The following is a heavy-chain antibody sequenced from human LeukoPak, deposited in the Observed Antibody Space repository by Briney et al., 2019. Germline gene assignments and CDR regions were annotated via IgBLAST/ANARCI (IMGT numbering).Heavy chain of an antibody. CDR3: ARVGRRDGYSLALYYFDY. Sequence: PSETLSLTCTVSGGSISSCYWSWIRQPPGKGLEWIGYIYYSGSTNYNPSLKSRVTISVDTSKNQFSLKLSSVTAADTAVYYCARVGRRDGYSLALYYFDYWGQGTLVTVSS. CDR1: GGSISSCY. CDR2: IYYSGST. V-gene: IGHV4-59*01. D-gene: IGHD5-24*01. J-gene: IGHJ4*02.